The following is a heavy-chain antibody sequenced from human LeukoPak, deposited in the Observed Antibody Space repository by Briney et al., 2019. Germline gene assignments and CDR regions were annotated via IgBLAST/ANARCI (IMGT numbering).Heavy chain of an antibody. Sequence: GSLGLPFAASGFPFSSLSMNGVSQAPGKGREGVSYISRRSSTIYYADSLRGGYTVSRDIAKNCLYLQMNALREEDTPVFYCARDLDWSYAFDMWGRGTMVSVFS. V-gene: IGHV3-48*02. CDR2: ISRRSSTI. CDR3: ARDLDWSYAFDM. J-gene: IGHJ3*02. D-gene: IGHD3-9*01. CDR1: GFPFSSLS.